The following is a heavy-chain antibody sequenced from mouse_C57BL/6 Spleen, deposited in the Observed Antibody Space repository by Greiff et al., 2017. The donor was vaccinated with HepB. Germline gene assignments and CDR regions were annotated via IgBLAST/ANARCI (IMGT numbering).Heavy chain of an antibody. D-gene: IGHD2-12*01. CDR3: ARTTDYFDY. V-gene: IGHV1-72*01. Sequence: QVQLQQPGAELVKPGASVKLSCKASGYTFTSYWMHWVKQRPGRGLEWSGRIDPNSGGNKYNEKFKSKATLTVDKPSSTAYRQLSSLTSEDSAVYYCARTTDYFDYWGQGTTLTVSS. J-gene: IGHJ2*01. CDR2: IDPNSGGN. CDR1: GYTFTSYW.